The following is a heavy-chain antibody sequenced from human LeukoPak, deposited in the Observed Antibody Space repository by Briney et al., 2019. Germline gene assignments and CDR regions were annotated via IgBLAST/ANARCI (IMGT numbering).Heavy chain of an antibody. CDR1: GGSISSGDYY. CDR3: ARDLPYYYDSSGYSSPQAFDI. CDR2: IYYSGSP. J-gene: IGHJ3*02. Sequence: SETLSLTCTVSGGSISSGDYYWTWTPQPPGRGLEWIGYIYYSGSPHYNPYLKSRVTISVDTSKNQFCLKLSSVTAADTGVYFCARDLPYYYDSSGYSSPQAFDIWGPGTMVTVSS. V-gene: IGHV4-30-4*01. D-gene: IGHD3-22*01.